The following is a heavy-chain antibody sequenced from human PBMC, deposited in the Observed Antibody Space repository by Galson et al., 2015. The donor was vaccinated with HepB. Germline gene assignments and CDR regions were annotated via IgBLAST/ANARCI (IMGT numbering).Heavy chain of an antibody. V-gene: IGHV3-21*01. Sequence: SLRLSCAASGFIFSSYSMNWVRQAPGKGLEWVSSISSRSTYTYYADSVKGRFTISRDNAKNTLYLQMNGLRAEDTAVYYCARVPYSSSPYYYMDVWGKGTTVTVSS. D-gene: IGHD6-13*01. J-gene: IGHJ6*03. CDR1: GFIFSSYS. CDR2: ISSRSTYT. CDR3: ARVPYSSSPYYYMDV.